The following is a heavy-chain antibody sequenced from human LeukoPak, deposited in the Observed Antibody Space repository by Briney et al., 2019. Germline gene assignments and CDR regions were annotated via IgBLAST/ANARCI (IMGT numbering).Heavy chain of an antibody. V-gene: IGHV3-9*01. J-gene: IGHJ6*02. CDR1: DFFFEDYG. Sequence: SLRLSCVGSDFFFEDYGMHWVRQVPGKGLEWVSGISWQSRTKKYADSVRGRFTISRDNAQKSLYLQMNSLELEDTALYYCVKDRDFWSGMDVWGQRTMVIVS. CDR3: VKDRDFWSGMDV. D-gene: IGHD3-3*01. CDR2: ISWQSRTK.